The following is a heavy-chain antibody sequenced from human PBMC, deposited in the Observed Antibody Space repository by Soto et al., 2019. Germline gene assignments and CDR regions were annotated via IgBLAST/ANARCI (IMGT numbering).Heavy chain of an antibody. CDR2: ISDSGGDT. Sequence: EVQLLESGGGLVQPGGSLRLACAASGFTFNRYGMSWVRQAPGKGLEWVSSISDSGGDTYYADSVKGRFTISRDNSKDTLYLQVNSLRAKDTAVYYCAKRVEYSSSTHYFDSWGQGTLVTVSS. CDR1: GFTFNRYG. D-gene: IGHD6-6*01. V-gene: IGHV3-23*01. CDR3: AKRVEYSSSTHYFDS. J-gene: IGHJ4*02.